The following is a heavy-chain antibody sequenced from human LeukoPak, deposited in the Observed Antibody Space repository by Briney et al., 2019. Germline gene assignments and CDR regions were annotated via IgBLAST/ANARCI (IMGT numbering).Heavy chain of an antibody. D-gene: IGHD6-19*01. CDR3: ARGRRRSSGWSFDY. V-gene: IGHV4-39*01. CDR2: IYYSGST. Sequence: SETLSLTCTVSGGSISSSSYYWGWIRQPPGKGLEWIGSIYYSGSTYYNPSLKSRVTISVDTSKNQFSLKLSSVTAADTAVYYCARGRRRSSGWSFDYWGQGTLVTVSS. CDR1: GGSISSSSYY. J-gene: IGHJ4*02.